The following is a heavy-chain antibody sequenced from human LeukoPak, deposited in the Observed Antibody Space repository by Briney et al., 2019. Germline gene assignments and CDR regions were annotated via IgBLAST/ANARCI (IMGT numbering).Heavy chain of an antibody. CDR3: ARVSSGYSDDY. V-gene: IGHV3-48*01. Sequence: GGSLRLSCAASGFTFSSYSMNWVRQAPGKGLEWVSYISSSSSTIYYADAVKGRFTISRDNAKNSLYLQMNSLRAEDTAVYYCARVSSGYSDDYWGQGTLVTVSS. CDR2: ISSSSSTI. CDR1: GFTFSSYS. D-gene: IGHD3-22*01. J-gene: IGHJ4*02.